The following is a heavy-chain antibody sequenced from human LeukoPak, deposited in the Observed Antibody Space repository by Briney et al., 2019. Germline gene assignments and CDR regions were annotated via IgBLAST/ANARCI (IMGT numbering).Heavy chain of an antibody. CDR2: ISSYNGNT. CDR1: AYSFTRYG. Sequence: GASVKVSCKASAYSFTRYGMIWVRQAPGQGLEGMGWISSYNGNTKYAQKFQGRVTITTDTSKSTAYMELRSLTSDDTAVYYCARGTRSGADYYYMDVWGKGTTVTVSS. CDR3: ARGTRSGADYYYMDV. J-gene: IGHJ6*03. V-gene: IGHV1-18*01. D-gene: IGHD1-1*01.